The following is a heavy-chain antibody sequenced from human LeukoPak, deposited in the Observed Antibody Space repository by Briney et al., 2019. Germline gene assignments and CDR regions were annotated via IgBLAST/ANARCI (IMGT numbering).Heavy chain of an antibody. D-gene: IGHD3-10*01. CDR1: GGSFSGYY. Sequence: PSETLSLTCAVYGGSFSGYYWSWIRQPPGKGLEWIGEINHSGSTNYNPSLKSRVTISVDTSKNQFSLKLSSVTAADTAVYYCARGRFTMVRGVGTFDPWGQGTLVTVSS. J-gene: IGHJ5*02. CDR2: INHSGST. CDR3: ARGRFTMVRGVGTFDP. V-gene: IGHV4-34*01.